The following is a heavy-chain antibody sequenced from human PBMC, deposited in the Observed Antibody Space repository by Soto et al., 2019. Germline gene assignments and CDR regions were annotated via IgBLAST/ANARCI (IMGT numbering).Heavy chain of an antibody. J-gene: IGHJ5*02. D-gene: IGHD2-2*02. V-gene: IGHV4-34*01. CDR3: ARDIVVVPAAIRRKNWFDP. Sequence: SETLSLTCAVYGGSFSGYYWSWIRQPPGKGLEWIGEINHSGSTNYNPSLKSRVTISVDTSKNQFSLKLSSVTTADTAVYYCARDIVVVPAAIRRKNWFDPWGQGTLVTVSS. CDR1: GGSFSGYY. CDR2: INHSGST.